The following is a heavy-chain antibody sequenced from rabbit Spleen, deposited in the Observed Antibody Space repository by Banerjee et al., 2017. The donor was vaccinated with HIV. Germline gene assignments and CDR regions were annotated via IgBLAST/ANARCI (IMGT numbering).Heavy chain of an antibody. CDR3: ARDTSSSFSSYGMDL. CDR2: IEGGSSGFT. D-gene: IGHD1-1*01. J-gene: IGHJ6*01. Sequence: QSLEESGGDLVKPGASLTLTCTASGVSFSSNHYMCWVRQAPGKGLEWIACIEGGSSGFTYFASWAKGRFTISKTSSTTVTLQVTSLTAADTATYFCARDTSSSFSSYGMDLWGQGTLVTVS. V-gene: IGHV1S40*01. CDR1: GVSFSSNHY.